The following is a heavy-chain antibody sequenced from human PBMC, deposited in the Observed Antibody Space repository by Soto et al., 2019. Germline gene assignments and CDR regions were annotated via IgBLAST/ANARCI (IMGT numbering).Heavy chain of an antibody. V-gene: IGHV3-7*03. Sequence: PGGSLRLSCVASGFSFISSFMGWVRHAPEKGLEWVANINQDGAVTYYVDSVEGRFTISRDNTKDSLYLQMNSLRGEDTAIYYCARYFRGSGRYFFDYWGQGTLVTVSS. J-gene: IGHJ4*02. CDR2: INQDGAVT. D-gene: IGHD6-19*01. CDR3: ARYFRGSGRYFFDY. CDR1: GFSFISSF.